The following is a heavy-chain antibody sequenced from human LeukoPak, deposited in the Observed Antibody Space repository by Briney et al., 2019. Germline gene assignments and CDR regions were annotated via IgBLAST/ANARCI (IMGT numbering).Heavy chain of an antibody. V-gene: IGHV4-31*03. CDR3: ARATSGTCFSDY. D-gene: IGHD2-15*01. Sequence: PSETLSLTCTVSGGSISSGGYYWSWIRQHPGKGLEWIGYIYYSGSTYYNPSLKSRVTMSVDTSKNQFSLKLNSVTAADTAVYYCARATSGTCFSDYWGQGTLVTVSS. CDR1: GGSISSGGYY. J-gene: IGHJ4*02. CDR2: IYYSGST.